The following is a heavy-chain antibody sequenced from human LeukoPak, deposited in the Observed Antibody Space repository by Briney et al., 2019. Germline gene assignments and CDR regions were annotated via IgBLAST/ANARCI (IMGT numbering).Heavy chain of an antibody. CDR2: IYHSGST. J-gene: IGHJ4*02. CDR3: ARGSVVSTYYFDY. Sequence: SETLSLTCTVSGGSISSGGYYWSWIRQPPGKGLEWIGYIYHSGSTYYNPSLKSRVTISVDRSKNQFSLKLNSVTAADTAVYYSARGSVVSTYYFDYWGQGTLVTVSS. V-gene: IGHV4-30-2*01. CDR1: GGSISSGGYY. D-gene: IGHD2-2*01.